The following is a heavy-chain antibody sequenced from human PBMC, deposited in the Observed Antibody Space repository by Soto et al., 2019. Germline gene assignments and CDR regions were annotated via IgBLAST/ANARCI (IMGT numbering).Heavy chain of an antibody. CDR2: IYPGDSDT. V-gene: IGHV5-51*01. CDR1: GYSFTNYW. Sequence: PGESLKISCKGSGYSFTNYWIGWVRQMPGKGLEWMGIIYPGDSDTRYSPSFQGQVTISADKSITTAYLQWSSLKASDTAIYYCVIHRSSAWDVIDFWGQGTMVNVSS. J-gene: IGHJ3*01. D-gene: IGHD6-19*01. CDR3: VIHRSSAWDVIDF.